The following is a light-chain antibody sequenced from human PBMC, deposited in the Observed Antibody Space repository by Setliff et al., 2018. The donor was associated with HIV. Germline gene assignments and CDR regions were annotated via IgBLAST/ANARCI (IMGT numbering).Light chain of an antibody. CDR2: ANR. V-gene: IGLV1-40*01. CDR1: ISNIGAGYD. Sequence: VLTQPPSVSGAPGQRVSISCTGSISNIGAGYDVHWYQQIPGTAPKLLIYANRNRPSGVPDRFSGSKSGSSASLAITGLQAEDEADYYCQSYDSSLSRGVFGTGTKVTVL. J-gene: IGLJ1*01. CDR3: QSYDSSLSRGV.